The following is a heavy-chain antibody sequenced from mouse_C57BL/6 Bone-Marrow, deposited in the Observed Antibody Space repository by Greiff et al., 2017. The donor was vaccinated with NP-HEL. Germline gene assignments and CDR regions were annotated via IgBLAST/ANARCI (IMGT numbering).Heavy chain of an antibody. CDR1: GYTFTSYW. J-gene: IGHJ2*01. CDR2: IDPSDSYT. Sequence: QVQLQQPGAELVMPGASVKLSCKASGYTFTSYWMHWVKQRPGQGLEWIGEIDPSDSYTNSNQKFKGKSTLTVDKSSSTAYMQLSSLTSEDSAVYYCARGVYYYGSSYYFDYWGQGTTLTVSS. V-gene: IGHV1-69*01. CDR3: ARGVYYYGSSYYFDY. D-gene: IGHD1-1*01.